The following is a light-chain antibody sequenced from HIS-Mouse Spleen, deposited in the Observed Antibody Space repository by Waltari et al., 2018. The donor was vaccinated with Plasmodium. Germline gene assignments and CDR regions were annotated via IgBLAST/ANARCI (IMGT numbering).Light chain of an antibody. CDR2: KDS. CDR3: QSADSSGTYRV. CDR1: AFPMQY. V-gene: IGLV3-25*03. J-gene: IGLJ2*01. Sequence: SDALTQPPSVPVSPGQTARIPCPRHAFPMQYACWDQKKPGQAPVLGIYKDSERPSGIPERFSGSSSGTTVTLTISGVQAEDEADYYCQSADSSGTYRVFGGGTKLTVL.